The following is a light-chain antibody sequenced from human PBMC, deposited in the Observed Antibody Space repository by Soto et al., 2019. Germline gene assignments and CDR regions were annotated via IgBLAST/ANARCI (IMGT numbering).Light chain of an antibody. J-gene: IGKJ1*01. CDR3: QQFESSVT. Sequence: EIVLTQSPGSLSLSPGERATLSCRASQSVSSTFFAWYQQRPGQAPRLLMYGASSRATGIPERFSGSGSGTDFTLTISRLKPEDFGVYYCQQFESSVTFGQGTKVEIK. V-gene: IGKV3-20*01. CDR1: QSVSSTF. CDR2: GAS.